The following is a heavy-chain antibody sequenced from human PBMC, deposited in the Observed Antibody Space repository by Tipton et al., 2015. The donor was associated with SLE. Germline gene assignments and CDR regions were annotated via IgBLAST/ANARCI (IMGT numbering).Heavy chain of an antibody. J-gene: IGHJ4*02. D-gene: IGHD6-6*01. CDR1: GGSFSGYY. V-gene: IGHV4-34*01. Sequence: LRLSCAVYGGSFSGYYWSWIRQPPGKGLEWIGEINHSGSTNYNPSLKSRVTISVDTSKKQFSRKLRSVTAADTAVYYCARGIVAAFFYWGEGTLVTASS. CDR3: ARGIVAAFFY. CDR2: INHSGST.